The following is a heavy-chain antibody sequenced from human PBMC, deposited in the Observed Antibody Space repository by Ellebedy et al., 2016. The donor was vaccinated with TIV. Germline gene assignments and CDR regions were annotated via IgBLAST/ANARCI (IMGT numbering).Heavy chain of an antibody. Sequence: SETLSLTCTVSGGSISSYYWSWIRQPPGKGLEWIGSMLYSGNTNYKPSLKSRVTMSVDTSKNQFSLRLNSVTAADTAVYYCARVNWFGELGGYLDSWGQGTLVTVSS. CDR1: GGSISSYY. CDR3: ARVNWFGELGGYLDS. J-gene: IGHJ4*02. D-gene: IGHD3-10*01. CDR2: MLYSGNT. V-gene: IGHV4-59*01.